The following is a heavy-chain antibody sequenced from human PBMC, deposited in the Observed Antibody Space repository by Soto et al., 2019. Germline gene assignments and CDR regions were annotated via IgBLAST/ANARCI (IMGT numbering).Heavy chain of an antibody. CDR1: GFTVSSNY. J-gene: IGHJ6*02. V-gene: IGHV3-53*01. CDR3: ARENGGAAFLGMDV. CDR2: IYSGGST. Sequence: GGALRLSCAASGFTVSSNYMSWVRQAPGKGLEWVSVIYSGGSTYYADSVKRRFTISRDNSKNTLYLHMNSLRAEDTAVYYCARENGGAAFLGMDVWGQGTTVTVSS. D-gene: IGHD2-8*01.